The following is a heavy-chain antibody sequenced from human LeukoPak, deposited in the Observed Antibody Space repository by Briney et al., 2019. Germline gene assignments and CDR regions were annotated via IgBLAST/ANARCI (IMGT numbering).Heavy chain of an antibody. D-gene: IGHD3-22*01. J-gene: IGHJ3*02. Sequence: PGGSLRLSCAASGFTFSSYAMSWVRQAPGKGLEWVSAISGSGDSTFYADSVKGRFTISRDNSKNTLYLQMNSLRAEDTAVYYCARGLHYYDSSGYVVGRIDAFDIWGQGTMVTVSS. CDR2: ISGSGDST. V-gene: IGHV3-23*01. CDR3: ARGLHYYDSSGYVVGRIDAFDI. CDR1: GFTFSSYA.